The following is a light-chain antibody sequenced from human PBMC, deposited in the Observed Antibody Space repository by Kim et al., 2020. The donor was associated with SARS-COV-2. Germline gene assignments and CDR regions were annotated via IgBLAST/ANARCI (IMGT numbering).Light chain of an antibody. Sequence: GQSITISCTGTSSDVGTYNLVSWYQHHPGKAPKLMIYEVSERPSGVSNRFSGSKSGNTASLTISGLQAEDEADYYCCSYAGGTNWVFGGGTQLTVL. CDR2: EVS. J-gene: IGLJ3*02. CDR3: CSYAGGTNWV. V-gene: IGLV2-23*02. CDR1: SSDVGTYNL.